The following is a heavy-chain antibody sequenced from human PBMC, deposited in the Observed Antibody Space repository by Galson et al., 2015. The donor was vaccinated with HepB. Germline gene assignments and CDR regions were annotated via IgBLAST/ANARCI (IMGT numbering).Heavy chain of an antibody. CDR3: ARDYYGDYVTFDY. Sequence: SLRLSCAASGFTLSSFSMNWVRQAPGRGLEWVSSISSTGTYINYADSVKGRFTISRDSAKNSLYLQMNSLRAEDTAVYYCARDYYGDYVTFDYWGQGTLVTVSS. CDR1: GFTLSSFS. V-gene: IGHV3-21*01. D-gene: IGHD4-17*01. J-gene: IGHJ4*02. CDR2: ISSTGTYI.